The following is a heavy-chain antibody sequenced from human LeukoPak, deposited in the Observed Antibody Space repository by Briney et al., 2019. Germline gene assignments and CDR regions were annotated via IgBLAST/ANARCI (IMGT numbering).Heavy chain of an antibody. V-gene: IGHV3-73*01. CDR2: IKSIGNSYAT. J-gene: IGHJ4*02. Sequence: GGSLRLSCAASGFTFSSYGMSWVRQASGKGLEWVGRIKSIGNSYATEYAASVKGRFTISRDDSKSTAYLQMNSLNTEDTAVYYCTRLSDDSRGYYFNYVFDYWGRGTLVTVSS. CDR3: TRLSDDSRGYYFNYVFDY. D-gene: IGHD3-22*01. CDR1: GFTFSSYG.